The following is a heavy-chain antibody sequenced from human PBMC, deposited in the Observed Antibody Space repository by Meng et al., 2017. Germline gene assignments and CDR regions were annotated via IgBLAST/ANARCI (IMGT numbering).Heavy chain of an antibody. J-gene: IGHJ4*01. Sequence: KVSCKGSGYKFTNYWIGWVRQMPGKGLEWMGIIYPGDSDTRYSPSFQGQVTISADKSISTAYLQWSSLKASDTAMYYCAIEAGGRTFDYCGRGTLSAVSS. CDR1: GYKFTNYW. V-gene: IGHV5-51*01. D-gene: IGHD1-14*01. CDR2: IYPGDSDT. CDR3: AIEAGGRTFDY.